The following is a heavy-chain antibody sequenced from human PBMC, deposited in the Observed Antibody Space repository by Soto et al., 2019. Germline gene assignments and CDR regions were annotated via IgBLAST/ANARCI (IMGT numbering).Heavy chain of an antibody. V-gene: IGHV3-43*01. J-gene: IGHJ6*02. CDR1: GFTFDDYT. CDR3: AKDLNNRAIWFESPTKYYYYYGMDV. CDR2: ISWDGGST. D-gene: IGHD3-10*01. Sequence: GGSLRLSCAASGFTFDDYTMHWVRQAPGKGLEWVSLISWDGGSTYYADSVKGRFTISRDNSKNSLYLQMNSLRTEDTALYYCAKDLNNRAIWFESPTKYYYYYGMDVWGQGTTVTVSS.